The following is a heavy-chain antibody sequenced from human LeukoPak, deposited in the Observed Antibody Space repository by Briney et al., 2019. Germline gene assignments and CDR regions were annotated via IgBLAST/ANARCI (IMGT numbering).Heavy chain of an antibody. V-gene: IGHV4-39*07. Sequence: SETLSLTCTVSGGSISSSSYYWGWIRQPPGMGLEWIGSIYYSGSTYYNPSLKSRVTISVDTSKNQFSLKLSSVTAADTAVYYCARVCGGDCQEDYWGQGTLVTVSS. J-gene: IGHJ4*02. CDR3: ARVCGGDCQEDY. CDR2: IYYSGST. D-gene: IGHD2-21*02. CDR1: GGSISSSSYY.